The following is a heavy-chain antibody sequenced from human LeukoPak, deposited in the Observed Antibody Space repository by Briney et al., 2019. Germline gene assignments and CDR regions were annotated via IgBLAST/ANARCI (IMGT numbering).Heavy chain of an antibody. CDR3: AKLSSSAPPSAFDI. Sequence: GGSLRLSCAASGFTFSSYSRSWIRQAPGKGLEWVGSISGSGGSTYYAEDVRGHFTIPRENSKNTLYLQMNSLRAEDTAVYYCAKLSSSAPPSAFDIWGQGTMVTVSS. V-gene: IGHV3-23*01. CDR2: ISGSGGST. D-gene: IGHD6-19*01. CDR1: GFTFSSYS. J-gene: IGHJ3*02.